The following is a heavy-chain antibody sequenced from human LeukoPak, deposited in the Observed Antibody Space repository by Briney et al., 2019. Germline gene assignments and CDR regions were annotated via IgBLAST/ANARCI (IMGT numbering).Heavy chain of an antibody. CDR2: INSDGSST. CDR3: ARWANYYDSSGYYWWHASDI. D-gene: IGHD3-22*01. J-gene: IGHJ3*02. CDR1: GFTFSSYW. V-gene: IGHV3-74*01. Sequence: GGSLRLSCAASGFTFSSYWMHWVRQAPGKGLVWVPRINSDGSSTSYADSVKGRFTISRDNAKNTLYLQMNSLRAEDTAVYYCARWANYYDSSGYYWWHASDIWGQGTMVTVSS.